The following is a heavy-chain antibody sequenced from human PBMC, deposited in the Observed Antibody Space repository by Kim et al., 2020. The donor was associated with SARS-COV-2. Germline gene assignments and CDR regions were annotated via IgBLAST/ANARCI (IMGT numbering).Heavy chain of an antibody. CDR3: ARDPSSGYTPKFDY. J-gene: IGHJ4*02. D-gene: IGHD3-22*01. CDR1: GFTFSDYY. V-gene: IGHV3-11*01. Sequence: GGSLRLSCAASGFTFSDYYMSWIRQAPGKGLEWVSYISSSGSTIYYADSVKGRFTISRDNAKNSLYLQMNSLRAEDTAVYYCARDPSSGYTPKFDYWGQGTLVTVSS. CDR2: ISSSGSTI.